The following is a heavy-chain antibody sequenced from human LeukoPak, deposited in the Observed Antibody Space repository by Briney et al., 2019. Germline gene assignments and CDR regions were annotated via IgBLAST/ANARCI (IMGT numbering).Heavy chain of an antibody. CDR2: INHSGST. Sequence: SGTLSFTWAVYVESFSGYYWSWIREPPGKGLEWIGEINHSGSTNYNPSLKSRVTISVDTSKNQFSLKLSSVTAADTAVYYCARGQSYDILTAKWFDPWGQGTLVTVSS. CDR3: ARGQSYDILTAKWFDP. CDR1: VESFSGYY. D-gene: IGHD3-9*01. V-gene: IGHV4-34*01. J-gene: IGHJ5*02.